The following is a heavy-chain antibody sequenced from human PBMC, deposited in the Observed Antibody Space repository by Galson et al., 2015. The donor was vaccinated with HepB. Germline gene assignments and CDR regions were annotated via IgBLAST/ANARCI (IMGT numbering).Heavy chain of an antibody. V-gene: IGHV5-51*01. CDR3: ARHVGSGSYRAGVGY. J-gene: IGHJ4*02. CDR2: IYPGDSDT. CDR1: GYTFTSYW. D-gene: IGHD1-26*01. Sequence: QSGAEVKKPGESLKITCKGSGYTFTSYWIGWGRQTSGKGLEWMGIIYPGDSDTRYNPSFQGQDTFSADKSISTAYLQWSSLKASDTAMYYCARHVGSGSYRAGVGYWGQGTLVTVSS.